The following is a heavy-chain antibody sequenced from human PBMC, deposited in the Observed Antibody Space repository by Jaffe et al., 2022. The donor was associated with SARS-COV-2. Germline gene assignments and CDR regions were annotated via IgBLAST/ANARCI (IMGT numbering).Heavy chain of an antibody. CDR3: ARMRYMVRGVIGNYYYYYMDV. CDR2: IFSNDEK. J-gene: IGHJ6*03. D-gene: IGHD3-10*01. CDR1: GFSLSNARMG. V-gene: IGHV2-26*01. Sequence: QVTLKESGPVLVKPTETLTLTCTVSGFSLSNARMGVSWIRQPPGKALEWLAHIFSNDEKSYSTSLKSRLTISKDTSKSQVVLTMTNMDPVDTATYYCARMRYMVRGVIGNYYYYYMDVWGKGTTVTVSS.